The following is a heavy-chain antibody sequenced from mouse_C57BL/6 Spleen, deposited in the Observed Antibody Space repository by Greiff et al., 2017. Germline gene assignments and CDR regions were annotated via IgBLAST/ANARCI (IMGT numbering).Heavy chain of an antibody. Sequence: VQLKQSGAELVKPGASVKLSCTASGFNIKDYYMHWVKQRTEQGLEWIGRIDPEDGETKYAQKFQGKATITADTSSNTAYLQLSSLTSEDTAVYYCARGYSNYVGFAYWGQGTLVTVSA. J-gene: IGHJ3*01. CDR3: ARGYSNYVGFAY. V-gene: IGHV14-2*01. CDR2: IDPEDGET. CDR1: GFNIKDYY. D-gene: IGHD2-5*01.